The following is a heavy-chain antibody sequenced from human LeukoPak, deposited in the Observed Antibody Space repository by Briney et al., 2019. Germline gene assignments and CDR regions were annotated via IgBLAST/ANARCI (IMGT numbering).Heavy chain of an antibody. CDR1: GFTFSNYW. CDR2: INPDGSEK. Sequence: GSLSLSCAASGFTFSNYWMSWVRQAPGNGLEWVANINPDGSEKYSVDSVTGRFTISRDNAENTVFLQMNSLRAEDSAVYYCARDLAAWDVWGKGTTVTVSS. CDR3: ARDLAAWDV. V-gene: IGHV3-7*01. J-gene: IGHJ6*04.